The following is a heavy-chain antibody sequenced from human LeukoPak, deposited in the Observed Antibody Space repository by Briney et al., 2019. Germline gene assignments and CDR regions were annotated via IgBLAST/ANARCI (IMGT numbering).Heavy chain of an antibody. CDR3: ARSARVTVARGVIPSFDY. Sequence: SETLSLTCTVSGGSISTSTYYWGWIRQPPGKGLEWIAYISYTGSTYYNPSLKSRVSMSVDTSKNQFSLRLTSVTAADTAVYYCARSARVTVARGVIPSFDYWGQGTLVTVSS. J-gene: IGHJ4*02. D-gene: IGHD3-10*01. V-gene: IGHV4-31*03. CDR2: ISYTGST. CDR1: GGSISTSTYY.